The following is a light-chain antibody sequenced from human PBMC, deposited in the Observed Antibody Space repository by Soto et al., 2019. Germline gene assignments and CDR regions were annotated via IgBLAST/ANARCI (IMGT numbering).Light chain of an antibody. CDR2: AAS. CDR1: QGIRNE. J-gene: IGKJ1*01. V-gene: IGKV1-6*01. Sequence: AIQMTQSPSSLSASIGVRVTITCRASQGIRNELGWYQQKPGKAPILLIYAASSLQSGVPSRFSGSGSGTDFTLTISSLQPEDFATFYCLQDYSYPRTFGQGTKVEVK. CDR3: LQDYSYPRT.